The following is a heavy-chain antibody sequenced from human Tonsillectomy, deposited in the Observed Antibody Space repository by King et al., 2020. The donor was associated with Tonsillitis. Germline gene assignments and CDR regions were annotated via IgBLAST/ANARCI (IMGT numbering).Heavy chain of an antibody. V-gene: IGHV3-13*04. CDR1: GFTFSSYD. CDR2: IGTAGDT. CDR3: ARAINLFNMDV. J-gene: IGHJ6*03. Sequence: VQLVESGGGLVQPGGSLRLSCAASGFTFSSYDMHWVRQATGKGLEWVSAIGTAGDTYYPGSVKGRFTISRENAKNSLYLQMNSLRAGDTAVYYCARAINLFNMDVWGKGTTVTVSS. D-gene: IGHD3-10*02.